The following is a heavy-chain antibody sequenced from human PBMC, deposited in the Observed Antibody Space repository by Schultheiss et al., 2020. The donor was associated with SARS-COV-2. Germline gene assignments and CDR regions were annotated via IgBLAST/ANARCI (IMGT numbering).Heavy chain of an antibody. D-gene: IGHD2-2*01. CDR3: AKDIRAGPAALGY. V-gene: IGHV3-74*01. Sequence: GGSLRLSCAASGFTFSSYWMHWVRQAPGKGLVWVSRINSDGSSTSYADSVKGRFTISRDNSKNSLYLQMNSLRAEDTALYYCAKDIRAGPAALGYWGQGTLVTVSS. CDR1: GFTFSSYW. J-gene: IGHJ4*02. CDR2: INSDGSST.